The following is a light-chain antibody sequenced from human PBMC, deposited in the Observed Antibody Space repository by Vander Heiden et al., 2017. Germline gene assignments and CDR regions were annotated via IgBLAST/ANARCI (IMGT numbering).Light chain of an antibody. CDR3: SSYTSSSTLVV. J-gene: IGLJ2*01. V-gene: IGLV2-14*03. CDR1: SSDVGRYNY. Sequence: TISCTGTSSDVGRYNYVSWYQHHPGKAPKLMIYDVSNRPSGVSNRFSGSKSGNTASLTISGLQAEDEADYYCSSYTSSSTLVVFGGGTKLTVL. CDR2: DVS.